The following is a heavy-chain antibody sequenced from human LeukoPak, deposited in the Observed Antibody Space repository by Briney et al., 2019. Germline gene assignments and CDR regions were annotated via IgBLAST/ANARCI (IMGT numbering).Heavy chain of an antibody. CDR1: GYTLTDYY. J-gene: IGHJ4*02. Sequence: ASVKVSCKASGYTLTDYYMHWVRQAPGEGLEWMGRINPNSGGTNYAQKFQARVTMTRDTSISTAYMELSSLRSDDTALYYCARVAYYYDGSGYSLVDWGEGTLVTVSS. CDR3: ARVAYYYDGSGYSLVD. V-gene: IGHV1-2*06. CDR2: INPNSGGT. D-gene: IGHD3-22*01.